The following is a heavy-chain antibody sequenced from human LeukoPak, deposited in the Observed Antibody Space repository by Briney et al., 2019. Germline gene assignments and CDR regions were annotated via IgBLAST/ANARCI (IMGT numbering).Heavy chain of an antibody. J-gene: IGHJ4*02. CDR1: GGSINSYY. Sequence: SETLSLTCTVSGGSINSYYWSWIRQPPGKGLEWIGYIYYSGSTNYNPSLKSRVTISVDTSKNQFSLKLSSMTAADTAVYYCARGASSGWSSYDYWGQGTLVTVSS. CDR3: ARGASSGWSSYDY. D-gene: IGHD6-19*01. V-gene: IGHV4-59*01. CDR2: IYYSGST.